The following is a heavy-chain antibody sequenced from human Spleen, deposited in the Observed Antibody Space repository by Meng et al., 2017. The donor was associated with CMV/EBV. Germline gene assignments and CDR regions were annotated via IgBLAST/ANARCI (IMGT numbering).Heavy chain of an antibody. J-gene: IGHJ2*01. CDR2: SRNKANRYTT. D-gene: IGHD2-2*01. CDR3: ARVQGVPAWYFDL. CDR1: GFIFSDHY. Sequence: GESLKISCAASGFIFSDHYMDWVRQAPGKGLEWVGRSRNKANRYTTEYAASVKGRFTISRDESKNSLYLQMNSLRAEDTAVYYCARVQGVPAWYFDLWGRGTLVTVSS. V-gene: IGHV3-72*01.